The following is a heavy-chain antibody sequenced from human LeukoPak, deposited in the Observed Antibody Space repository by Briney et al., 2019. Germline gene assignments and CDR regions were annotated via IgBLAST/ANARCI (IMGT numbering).Heavy chain of an antibody. J-gene: IGHJ4*02. CDR2: ISSSGSTI. V-gene: IGHV3-11*01. CDR1: GFTFSDYY. D-gene: IGHD3-22*01. CDR3: ARGRRHFDYYDSSGPIDY. Sequence: GGSLRLSCAASGFTFSDYYMSWIRQAPGKGLEWVSYISSSGSTIYYADSVKGRFTISRDNAKNSLYLQMNSLRAEDTAVYYCARGRRHFDYYDSSGPIDYWGQGTLVTVSS.